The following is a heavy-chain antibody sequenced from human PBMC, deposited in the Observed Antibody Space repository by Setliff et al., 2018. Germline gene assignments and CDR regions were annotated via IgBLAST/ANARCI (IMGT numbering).Heavy chain of an antibody. V-gene: IGHV1-3*01. D-gene: IGHD3-9*01. CDR3: AREVYDILTGYSYWYFDL. CDR1: GYTFTNYA. CDR2: INGGNGNT. J-gene: IGHJ2*01. Sequence: ASVKVSCKASGYTFTNYAIHWVRQAPGQRLEWMAYINGGNGNTHYSQKFRGRVTVTRDTSASTVFMELSTLSSEDTAVYYCAREVYDILTGYSYWYFDLWGRGTLVTVSS.